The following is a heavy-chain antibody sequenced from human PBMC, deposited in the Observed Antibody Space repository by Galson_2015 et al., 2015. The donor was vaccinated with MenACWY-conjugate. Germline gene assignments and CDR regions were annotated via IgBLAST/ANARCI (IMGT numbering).Heavy chain of an antibody. J-gene: IGHJ4*02. V-gene: IGHV3-11*06. D-gene: IGHD3-10*01. CDR3: AKDRSSYGTGTYSLDY. CDR2: ISSSGTYT. Sequence: SLRLSCAASGFTFSDYYMSWFRQAPGKGLEWVSYISSSGTYTNYADSVKGRFTISRDNAENSLYLQMNSLRAEDTAVYYCAKDRSSYGTGTYSLDYWGQGTLVTVSS. CDR1: GFTFSDYY.